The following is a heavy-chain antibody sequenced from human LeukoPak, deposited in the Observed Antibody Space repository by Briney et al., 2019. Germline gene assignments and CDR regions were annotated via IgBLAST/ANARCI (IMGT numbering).Heavy chain of an antibody. J-gene: IGHJ4*02. V-gene: IGHV4-4*02. CDR3: ASSPGRSFPQIYDLDY. CDR1: GFTFSSYSM. Sequence: GSLRLSCAASGFTFSSYSMNWVRQPPGKGLEWIGEIYHSGSTNYNPSLKSRVTISVDKSKNQFSLKLSSVTAADTAVYYCASSPGRSFPQIYDLDYWGQGTLVTVSS. CDR2: IYHSGST. D-gene: IGHD1-26*01.